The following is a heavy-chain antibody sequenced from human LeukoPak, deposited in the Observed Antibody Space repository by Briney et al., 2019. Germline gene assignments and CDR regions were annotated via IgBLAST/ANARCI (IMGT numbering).Heavy chain of an antibody. Sequence: PGGSLRLSCAASGFTFSSYGMHWVRQAPGKGLEWVAIISYDGSNKFYADSVKGRFTISRDNSKNTLYLQMNSLRAEDTAVYYCAKCMVGNPAGLFDYWGQGTLVTVSS. J-gene: IGHJ4*02. D-gene: IGHD2-8*01. V-gene: IGHV3-30*18. CDR3: AKCMVGNPAGLFDY. CDR2: ISYDGSNK. CDR1: GFTFSSYG.